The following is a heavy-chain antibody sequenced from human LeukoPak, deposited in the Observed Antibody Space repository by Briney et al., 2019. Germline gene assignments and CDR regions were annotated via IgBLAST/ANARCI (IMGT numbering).Heavy chain of an antibody. CDR3: ARNLGQTWGTVTTDLWYFDH. Sequence: SETLSLTCTVSGASIITTNYYWGWLPQPPGKGLEWIRSISYSGNAYYNPYLRSRLSISMYASQNQFSLKVRSVTAVDTAVYYCARNLGQTWGTVTTDLWYFDHWGQGTLVPVSS. CDR2: ISYSGNA. CDR1: GASIITTNYY. J-gene: IGHJ4*02. V-gene: IGHV4-39*01. D-gene: IGHD4-11*01.